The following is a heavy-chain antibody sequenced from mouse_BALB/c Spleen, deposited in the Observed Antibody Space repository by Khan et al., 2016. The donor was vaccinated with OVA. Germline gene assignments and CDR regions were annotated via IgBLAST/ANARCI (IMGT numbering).Heavy chain of an antibody. CDR1: GYSFTGYY. V-gene: IGHV1S34*01. Sequence: LVKTGTSVKISCKASGYSFTGYYIHWVKQSHGKSLEWIGYISCYNGGTGYNQKFKGKATFTADTSSSTAYMRFNSLTSEDSAVYYCARGNRGYGYAMDFWGQGTSATVSS. D-gene: IGHD2-14*01. CDR2: ISCYNGGT. J-gene: IGHJ4*01. CDR3: ARGNRGYGYAMDF.